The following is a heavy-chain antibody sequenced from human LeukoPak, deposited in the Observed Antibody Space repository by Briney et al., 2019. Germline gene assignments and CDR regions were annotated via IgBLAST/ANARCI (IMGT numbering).Heavy chain of an antibody. CDR1: GGSISSYH. V-gene: IGHV4-59*01. J-gene: IGHJ4*02. CDR2: IYYSGST. D-gene: IGHD6-19*01. Sequence: SETLSLTCTVSGGSISSYHWSWIRQPPGKGLEWIGYIYYSGSTNYNPSLKSRVTISVDTSKNQFSLKLSSVTAADTAVYFCTRGGGWLIDIWGQGTLITVSS. CDR3: TRGGGWLIDI.